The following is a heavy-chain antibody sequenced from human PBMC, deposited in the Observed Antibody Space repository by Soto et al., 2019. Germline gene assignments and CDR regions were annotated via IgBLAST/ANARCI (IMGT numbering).Heavy chain of an antibody. D-gene: IGHD3-22*01. J-gene: IGHJ4*02. CDR1: GFTFSMYD. CDR3: ARGDSSGYYSY. V-gene: IGHV3-13*01. Sequence: GGSLRLSCAASGFTFSMYDMHWVRQATGKGLEWVSGIGNAGDTYYPGSVKGRFTVSRENAKNSLYLQMNSLRAEDTAVYYRARGDSSGYYSYWGQGTLVTVSS. CDR2: IGNAGDT.